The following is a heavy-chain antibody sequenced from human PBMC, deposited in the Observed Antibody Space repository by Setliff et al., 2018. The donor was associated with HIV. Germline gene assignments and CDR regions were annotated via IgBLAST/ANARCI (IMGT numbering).Heavy chain of an antibody. CDR3: ARGWGDNSFDS. CDR1: GASISSHY. CDR2: IYYSGNT. D-gene: IGHD1-26*01. J-gene: IGHJ5*01. Sequence: SETLSLTCTVSGASISSHYWAWIRQSPGKGLEWIGYIYYSGNTNYSPSLKSRVTISVHTSKNQFPLRLRSVTAADTAVYYCARGWGDNSFDSWGQGTLVTVSS. V-gene: IGHV4-59*11.